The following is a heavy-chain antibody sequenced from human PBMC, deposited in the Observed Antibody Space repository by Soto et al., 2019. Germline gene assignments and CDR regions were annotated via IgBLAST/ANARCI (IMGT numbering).Heavy chain of an antibody. CDR1: GGSIGGSSDY. V-gene: IGHV4-39*01. CDR3: ARHLTYCSAGSCYPDFPYYGMDV. J-gene: IGHJ6*02. CDR2: IFYSGST. Sequence: SETLSLTCTVSGGSIGGSSDYWGWIRQPPGKGLEWIGSIFYSGSTYYNPSLKSRVTISVDTSKNQFSLKLSSVTAADTAVYYCARHLTYCSAGSCYPDFPYYGMDVWGQGTTVTVSS. D-gene: IGHD2-15*01.